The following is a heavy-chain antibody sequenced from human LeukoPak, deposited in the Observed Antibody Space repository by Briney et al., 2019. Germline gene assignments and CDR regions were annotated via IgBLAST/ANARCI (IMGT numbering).Heavy chain of an antibody. Sequence: GGSLRLSCAASGLTFSNSGLSWVRQAPGKGLEWVSGISGRGSSTYYTDSVKGRFTISRDNSKNTVYLQMNNLRADDTAVYYCARGRHYYGSSDYYYEGDGFDVWGQGTMVTVSS. CDR3: ARGRHYYGSSDYYYEGDGFDV. CDR1: GLTFSNSG. V-gene: IGHV3-23*01. J-gene: IGHJ3*01. D-gene: IGHD3-22*01. CDR2: ISGRGSST.